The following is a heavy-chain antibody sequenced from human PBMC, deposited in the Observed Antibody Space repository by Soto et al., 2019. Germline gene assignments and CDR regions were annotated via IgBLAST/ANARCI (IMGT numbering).Heavy chain of an antibody. CDR1: GYSFTSYW. J-gene: IGHJ5*02. V-gene: IGHV5-51*01. D-gene: IGHD2-15*01. Sequence: PGESLKISCKGSGYSFTSYWIGWVRQMPGKGLEWMGIIYPGDSDTRYSPSFQGQVTISADKSISTAYLQWSSLKASDTAVYYCATGYCSGGSCYNNLFDPWGQGTLVTVSS. CDR3: ATGYCSGGSCYNNLFDP. CDR2: IYPGDSDT.